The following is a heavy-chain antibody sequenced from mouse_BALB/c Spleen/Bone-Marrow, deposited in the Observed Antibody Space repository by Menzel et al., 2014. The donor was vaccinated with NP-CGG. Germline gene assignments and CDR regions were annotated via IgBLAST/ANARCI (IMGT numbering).Heavy chain of an antibody. D-gene: IGHD1-1*01. V-gene: IGHV1S81*02. CDR3: APYYYGSSYGFYLYFDV. Sequence: VQLQQSGAELVKPGASVKLSCKASGYTFTSYWMHWVKQRPGQGLEWIGEINPSNGRTNYNEKFKSKATLTVDKSSSTAYMQLSSLTSEDSAVYYCAPYYYGSSYGFYLYFDVWGAGTTVAVSS. J-gene: IGHJ1*01. CDR1: GYTFTSYW. CDR2: INPSNGRT.